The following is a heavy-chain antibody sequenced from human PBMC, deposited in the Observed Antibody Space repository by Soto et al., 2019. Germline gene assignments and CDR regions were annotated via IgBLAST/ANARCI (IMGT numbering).Heavy chain of an antibody. J-gene: IGHJ3*02. D-gene: IGHD2-8*02. CDR2: ILVGGST. V-gene: IGHV3-23*01. Sequence: PGGSLRLSCAVSGFICSSYDMSWVHQAPGKGLEWVSTILVGGSTHYEDSVRGRFTISRDTSKNTVYLQMSSLTAGDTAVYYCAKATATGGGAFEICGQGTMVTVSS. CDR3: AKATATGGGAFEI. CDR1: GFICSSYD.